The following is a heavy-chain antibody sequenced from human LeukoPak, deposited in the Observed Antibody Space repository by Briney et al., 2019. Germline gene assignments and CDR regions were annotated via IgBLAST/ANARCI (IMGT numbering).Heavy chain of an antibody. J-gene: IGHJ6*03. D-gene: IGHD4-17*01. CDR1: GYSFTNFR. CDR3: ARLNGDYPRFYYYMDV. CDR2: IFPADSDT. Sequence: GASLQISCKASGYSFTNFRIGWVRQLPGKGLEWMGIIFPADSDTTYSPSFEGQVTISADKSISTAYLQWSSLKASDTAIYYCARLNGDYPRFYYYMDVWGKGTTVTVSS. V-gene: IGHV5-51*01.